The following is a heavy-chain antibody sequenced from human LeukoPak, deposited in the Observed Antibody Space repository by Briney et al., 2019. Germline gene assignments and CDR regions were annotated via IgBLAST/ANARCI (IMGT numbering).Heavy chain of an antibody. CDR2: LNQDGSDK. V-gene: IGHV3-7*01. CDR1: GFTFSSYW. D-gene: IGHD5-18*01. CDR3: VREARGYHYTYFDY. Sequence: GGSLRLSCAASGFTFSSYWMSWVRQAPGKGLEWVANLNQDGSDKNYVDSVKGRFTISRDNAKNSLYLQMNSLRAEDTAVYYCVREARGYHYTYFDYWGQGTLVTVSS. J-gene: IGHJ4*02.